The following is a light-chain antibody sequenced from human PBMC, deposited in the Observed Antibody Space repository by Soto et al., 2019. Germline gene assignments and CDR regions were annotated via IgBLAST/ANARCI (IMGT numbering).Light chain of an antibody. V-gene: IGKV1-9*01. CDR2: AAS. J-gene: IGKJ4*01. CDR1: QVISTS. Sequence: DIQLTQSPSFLSPSIGERVTITCRASQVISTSLAWYQVKPGKAPKLLIYAASTLESGVPSRFSATVSGTEFSLTITSLQPEDFATYYCQQLESYPSTFGGGTKVDIK. CDR3: QQLESYPST.